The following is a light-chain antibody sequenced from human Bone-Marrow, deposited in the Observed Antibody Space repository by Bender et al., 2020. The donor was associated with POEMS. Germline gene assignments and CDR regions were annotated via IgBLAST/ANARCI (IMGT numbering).Light chain of an antibody. CDR1: SSDVGGFQY. CDR3: VLHVASGTSL. Sequence: QSALTQPRSVSGSPGQSVTISCTGTSSDVGGFQYVSWYQQHPGKAPKVMIDAVSRRPSGVPDRFSGSILGNKAALTITGAQAEDECDYYCVLHVASGTSLFGGGTKLTVL. CDR2: AVS. V-gene: IGLV2-11*01. J-gene: IGLJ3*02.